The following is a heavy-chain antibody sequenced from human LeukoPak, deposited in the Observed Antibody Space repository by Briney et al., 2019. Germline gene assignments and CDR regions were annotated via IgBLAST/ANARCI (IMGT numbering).Heavy chain of an antibody. J-gene: IGHJ4*02. Sequence: KVSCKASGYSFTRYWIGWVRQMPGKGLEWMGIIYPGDSDTRYSPSFQGQVTISADKSISTAYLQWSSLKASDTAMYYCARHLFQQPGPSFDYWGQGTLVTVSS. CDR3: ARHLFQQPGPSFDY. D-gene: IGHD6-13*01. CDR1: GYSFTRYW. CDR2: IYPGDSDT. V-gene: IGHV5-51*01.